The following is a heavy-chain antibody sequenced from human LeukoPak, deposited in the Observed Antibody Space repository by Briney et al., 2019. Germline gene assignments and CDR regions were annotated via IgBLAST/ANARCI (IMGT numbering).Heavy chain of an antibody. CDR1: GGSFSGYY. Sequence: SETLSLTCAVYGGSFSGYYWSWIRQPPGKGLEWIGEINHSGSTNYNPSLKSRVTISVDTSKNQFSLKLSSVTAADTAVYYCARRYYYYYMDVWGKGTTVTISS. J-gene: IGHJ6*03. CDR3: ARRYYYYYMDV. V-gene: IGHV4-34*01. CDR2: INHSGST.